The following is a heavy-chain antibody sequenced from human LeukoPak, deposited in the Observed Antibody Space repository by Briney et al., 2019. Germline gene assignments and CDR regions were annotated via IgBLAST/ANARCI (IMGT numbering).Heavy chain of an antibody. V-gene: IGHV3-49*01. CDR1: GFTFGDYA. J-gene: IGHJ3*02. CDR2: IRSKAYGGTT. CDR3: TRAYCGGDCYPFPRDAFDI. D-gene: IGHD2-21*02. Sequence: GALRLSCTASGFTFGDYAMSWFRQAPGKGLEWVGFIRSKAYGGTTEYAASVKGRFSISRDGSKSIAYLQMNSLKTEDTAVYYCTRAYCGGDCYPFPRDAFDIWGQGTMVTVSS.